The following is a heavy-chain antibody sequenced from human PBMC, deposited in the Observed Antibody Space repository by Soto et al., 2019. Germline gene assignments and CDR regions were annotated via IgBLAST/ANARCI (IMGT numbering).Heavy chain of an antibody. CDR2: TSTNNDDR. CDR3: ARERYVASRHSHFDS. CDR1: GYRFSTYG. V-gene: IGHV1-18*04. D-gene: IGHD6-6*01. Sequence: GASMQVPCKYPGYRFSTYGSRWVRQAPGQGLEWLGWTSTNNDDRNYAQKFRGRVTFTTDTSTSTAYMELRSLISDDTAVYFCARERYVASRHSHFDSWGQGTQVTVSS. J-gene: IGHJ4*02.